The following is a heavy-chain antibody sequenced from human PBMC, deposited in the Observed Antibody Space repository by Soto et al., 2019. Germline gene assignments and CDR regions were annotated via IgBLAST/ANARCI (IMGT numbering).Heavy chain of an antibody. CDR1: GFTFSSYA. CDR2: ISSNGGST. Sequence: EVQLVESGGGLVQPGGSLRLSCAASGFTFSSYAMHWVRQAPGKGLEYVSAISSNGGSTYYANSVKGRFIISRDNSKNTLYLQMGILRADDMAVYYCARGPGYYFDYWGQGTLVTVSS. CDR3: ARGPGYYFDY. J-gene: IGHJ4*02. V-gene: IGHV3-64*01.